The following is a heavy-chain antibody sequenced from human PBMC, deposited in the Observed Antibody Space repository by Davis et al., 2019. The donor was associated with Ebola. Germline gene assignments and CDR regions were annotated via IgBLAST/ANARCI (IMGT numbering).Heavy chain of an antibody. Sequence: GESLKISCAASGFTYSNYAMHWVRQAPGKGLEWVSAISGNGGTTYYADSVKGRFTISRDTAKNTLYLQMNSLRAEDTAVYYCARGATMTGYWYFDLWGRGNLVTVSS. D-gene: IGHD5-12*01. CDR2: ISGNGGTT. CDR3: ARGATMTGYWYFDL. J-gene: IGHJ2*01. CDR1: GFTYSNYA. V-gene: IGHV3-23*01.